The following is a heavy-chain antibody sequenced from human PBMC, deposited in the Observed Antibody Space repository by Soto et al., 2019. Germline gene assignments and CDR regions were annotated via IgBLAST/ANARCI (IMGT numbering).Heavy chain of an antibody. D-gene: IGHD6-13*01. J-gene: IGHJ4*02. V-gene: IGHV1-18*01. Sequence: QVQLVQSGAEVKKPGASVKVSCKASGYTFTSYGIRWVRQAPGQGIEWMGWISAYHGNTNYAQKLQGRVPMTTDTSTSTAYMELRSLRSDDTAVYYCARFIAAAVDFDYWGQGTLVTVSS. CDR3: ARFIAAAVDFDY. CDR1: GYTFTSYG. CDR2: ISAYHGNT.